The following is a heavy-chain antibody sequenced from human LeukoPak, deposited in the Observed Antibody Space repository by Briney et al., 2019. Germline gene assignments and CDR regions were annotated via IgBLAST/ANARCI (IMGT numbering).Heavy chain of an antibody. CDR2: ITGSGGSP. V-gene: IGHV3-23*01. Sequence: GGSLRLSCAVSGLTFRSYAMSWVRQAPGKGLEWVSYITGSGGSPYYADSVKGRFTISRDNSKNTLYLQMNSLKVDDTAVYYCAKGVLTWYDYWGQGTVATVSS. J-gene: IGHJ4*02. CDR1: GLTFRSYA. D-gene: IGHD2-15*01. CDR3: AKGVLTWYDY.